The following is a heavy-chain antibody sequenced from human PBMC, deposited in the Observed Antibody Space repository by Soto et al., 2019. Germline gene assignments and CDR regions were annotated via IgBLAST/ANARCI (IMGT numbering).Heavy chain of an antibody. J-gene: IGHJ5*02. Sequence: QVQLVQSGAEVKKPGSSVKVSCKASGGTFSSYAISWVRQAPGQGLEWMGGIIPIFGTANYAQKFQGRVTITADESTSTAYMELSSLRSDDTAVYYCARGGVAGTMNWFDPWGQGTLVTVSS. CDR1: GGTFSSYA. CDR3: ARGGVAGTMNWFDP. D-gene: IGHD6-19*01. CDR2: IIPIFGTA. V-gene: IGHV1-69*12.